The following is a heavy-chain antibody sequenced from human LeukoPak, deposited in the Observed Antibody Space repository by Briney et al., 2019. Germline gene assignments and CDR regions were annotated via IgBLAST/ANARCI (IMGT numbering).Heavy chain of an antibody. Sequence: SETLSLTCTVSGGSVSSGSYYWSWIRQPPGKGLEWIGYIYYSGSTNYNPSLKSRVTISVDTSKNQFSLKLSSVTAPDTAVYYCARVPYYYGSGTEYWYFDLWGRGTLVTVSS. J-gene: IGHJ2*01. D-gene: IGHD3-10*01. CDR1: GGSVSSGSYY. V-gene: IGHV4-61*01. CDR3: ARVPYYYGSGTEYWYFDL. CDR2: IYYSGST.